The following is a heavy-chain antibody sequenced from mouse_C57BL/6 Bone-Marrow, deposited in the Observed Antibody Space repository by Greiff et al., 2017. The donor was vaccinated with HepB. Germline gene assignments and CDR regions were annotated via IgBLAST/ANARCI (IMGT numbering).Heavy chain of an antibody. V-gene: IGHV1-82*01. CDR2: IYPGDGDT. CDR1: GYAFSSSW. J-gene: IGHJ4*01. D-gene: IGHD2-5*01. Sequence: QVQLQQSGPELVKPGASVKISCKASGYAFSSSWMNWVKQRPGKGLEWIGRIYPGDGDTNYNGKFKGKATLTADKSSSTAYMQLSSLTSEDSAVYFCASESMGYSNYVGYAMDYWGQGTSVTVSS. CDR3: ASESMGYSNYVGYAMDY.